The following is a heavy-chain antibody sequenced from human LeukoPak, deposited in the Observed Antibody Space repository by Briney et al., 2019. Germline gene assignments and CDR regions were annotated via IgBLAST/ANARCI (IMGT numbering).Heavy chain of an antibody. Sequence: PSETLSLTCTVSGGSISSYYWSWIRQPPGKGLEWIGYVYNRGSTNYNPSLKSRLTISVDTSKNQFSLKLTSVTVADTAVYYCARGPSLGWSGLRDYWGQGTLVTVSS. V-gene: IGHV4-59*01. D-gene: IGHD3-3*01. CDR2: VYNRGST. CDR1: GGSISSYY. J-gene: IGHJ4*02. CDR3: ARGPSLGWSGLRDY.